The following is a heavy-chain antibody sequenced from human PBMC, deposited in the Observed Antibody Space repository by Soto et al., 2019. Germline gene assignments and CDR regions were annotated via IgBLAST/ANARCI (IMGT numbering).Heavy chain of an antibody. Sequence: SETLSLTCTVSGGSISSYYWSWIRQPPGKGLEWIGYIYYSGSTNYNPSLKSRVTISVDTSKNQFSLKLSSVTAADTAVYYCARDLVAVAGTPHNCFDPWGQGTLVTVSS. D-gene: IGHD6-19*01. V-gene: IGHV4-59*01. CDR3: ARDLVAVAGTPHNCFDP. CDR2: IYYSGST. CDR1: GGSISSYY. J-gene: IGHJ5*02.